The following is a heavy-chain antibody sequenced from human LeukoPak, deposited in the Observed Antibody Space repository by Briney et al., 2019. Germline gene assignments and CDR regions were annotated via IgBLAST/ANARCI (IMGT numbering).Heavy chain of an antibody. J-gene: IGHJ4*02. CDR2: INNDGSST. CDR3: ARDLRTPSDTNIAIDY. V-gene: IGHV3-74*01. CDR1: GFTFRTYW. D-gene: IGHD4-23*01. Sequence: GGSLRLSCAASGFTFRTYWMNWVRQAPGKGLVWVSRINNDGSSTSYVDSVKGRFTISRDNAKNTLYLQMNSLRAEDTAVYYCARDLRTPSDTNIAIDYWGQGTLVTVSS.